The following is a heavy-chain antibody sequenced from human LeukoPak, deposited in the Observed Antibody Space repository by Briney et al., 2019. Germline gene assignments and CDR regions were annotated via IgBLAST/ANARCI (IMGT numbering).Heavy chain of an antibody. CDR1: GGSISGYY. D-gene: IGHD6-13*01. CDR3: ARQSSSWYYFDH. J-gene: IGHJ4*02. CDR2: LHHTASA. V-gene: IGHV4-59*08. Sequence: SETLSLTCSVSGGSISGYYWSWLRQAPGKGLEWIGFLHHTASATYNPSLESRVTTSMDTSKNQFSLKLNSVTAADTAVYYCARQSSSWYYFDHWGQGTLVTVSS.